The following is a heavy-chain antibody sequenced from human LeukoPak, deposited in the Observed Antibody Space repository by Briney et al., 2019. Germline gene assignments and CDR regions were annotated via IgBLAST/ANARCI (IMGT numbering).Heavy chain of an antibody. Sequence: QPGGSLRLSCAASGFTFSSYAMHWVRQAPGKGLEWVAVISYDGSNKYYADSVKGRFTISRDNSKNTLYLQMNSLRAEDTAVYYCARDFSRDIVATTPAGYWGQGTLVTVSS. D-gene: IGHD5-12*01. CDR3: ARDFSRDIVATTPAGY. CDR1: GFTFSSYA. V-gene: IGHV3-30-3*01. J-gene: IGHJ4*02. CDR2: ISYDGSNK.